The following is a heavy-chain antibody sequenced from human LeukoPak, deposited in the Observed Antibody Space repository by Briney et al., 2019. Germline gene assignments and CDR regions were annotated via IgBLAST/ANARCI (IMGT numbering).Heavy chain of an antibody. CDR3: ARDRYSSSWYSSNAFDI. Sequence: PGGSLRLSCAASGFPFSSYEMNWLRQAPGKGLEWVSYISSSGSTIYYAASVKGRFTISRDNAKNSLYPQMNSLRAEDTAVYYCARDRYSSSWYSSNAFDIWGQGTMVTVSS. CDR1: GFPFSSYE. V-gene: IGHV3-48*03. D-gene: IGHD6-13*01. CDR2: ISSSGSTI. J-gene: IGHJ3*02.